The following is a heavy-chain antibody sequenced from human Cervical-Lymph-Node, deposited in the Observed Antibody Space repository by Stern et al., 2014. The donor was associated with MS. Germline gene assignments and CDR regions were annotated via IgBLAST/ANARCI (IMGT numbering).Heavy chain of an antibody. CDR2: IYYSGST. D-gene: IGHD3-10*01. J-gene: IGHJ6*02. CDR3: ARGFGSYGMDV. CDR1: GDSISPYY. V-gene: IGHV4-59*01. Sequence: DQLVESGPGLVKPSETLSLTCTVSGDSISPYYWSWIRQPPGKGLEWIAYIYYSGSTNYNPSLKSRVIISVDISKNRVSLKLTSVTAADTAVYYCARGFGSYGMDVWGQGTTVTVSS.